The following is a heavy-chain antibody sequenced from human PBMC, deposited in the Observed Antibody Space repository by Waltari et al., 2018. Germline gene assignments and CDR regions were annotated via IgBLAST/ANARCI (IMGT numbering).Heavy chain of an antibody. Sequence: EVQLVESGGGLVKPGGSLRLSCAASGFTFSSYSMNWVRQAPGKGLGWFSSSSSRRIYIYYADSVKGRFTISRDNAKNSLYLQMNSLGADDTAVYYCARDRGWYFDYWGQGTLVTVSS. CDR3: ARDRGWYFDY. CDR2: SSSRRIYI. D-gene: IGHD6-19*01. V-gene: IGHV3-21*01. J-gene: IGHJ4*02. CDR1: GFTFSSYS.